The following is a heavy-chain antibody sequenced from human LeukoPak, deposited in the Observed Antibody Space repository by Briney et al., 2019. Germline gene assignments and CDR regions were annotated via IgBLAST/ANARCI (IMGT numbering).Heavy chain of an antibody. V-gene: IGHV1-2*02. CDR2: INPNSGGT. D-gene: IGHD3-16*02. CDR1: GYTFTGYY. J-gene: IGHJ4*02. Sequence: ASVKVSCKASGYTFTGYYMHWVRQAPGQGLEWMGWINPNSGGTKYAQKLLGRVTVTRDTSISTAYMQLSRLRSDDTAVYYCARGEGVNYRYSGFGYFNAVDYWGQVTLVTVSS. CDR3: ARGEGVNYRYSGFGYFNAVDY.